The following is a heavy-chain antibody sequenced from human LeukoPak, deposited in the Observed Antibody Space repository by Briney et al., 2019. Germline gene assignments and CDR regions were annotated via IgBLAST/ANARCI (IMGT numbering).Heavy chain of an antibody. J-gene: IGHJ5*02. Sequence: ASVKVSCKASGYTFTSYDINWVRQAPGQGLEWMGWISAWDGDTNYAQNFQGRVTLTTDTSTTTAYMEVTSLRSDDTAVYYCARDWYCSGISCYDCFDPWGQGTLVIVSS. CDR1: GYTFTSYD. CDR2: ISAWDGDT. V-gene: IGHV1-18*01. D-gene: IGHD2-15*01. CDR3: ARDWYCSGISCYDCFDP.